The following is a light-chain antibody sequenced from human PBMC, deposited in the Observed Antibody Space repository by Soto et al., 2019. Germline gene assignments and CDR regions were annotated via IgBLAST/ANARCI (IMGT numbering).Light chain of an antibody. CDR1: SSNIGNNY. Sequence: HSVLTQPPSVSAAPGQKVTISCSGSSSNIGNNYVSWYQQLPGTAPKLLIYDNNKRPSGIPDRFSGSKSATSATLGITGLQTGDEADYYCGTWYSSLSVVVFGGGTKLTVL. CDR2: DNN. V-gene: IGLV1-51*01. CDR3: GTWYSSLSVVV. J-gene: IGLJ2*01.